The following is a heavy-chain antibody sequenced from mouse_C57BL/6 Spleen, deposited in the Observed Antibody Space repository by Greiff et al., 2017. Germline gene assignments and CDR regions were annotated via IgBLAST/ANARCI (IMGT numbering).Heavy chain of an antibody. V-gene: IGHV1-82*01. CDR2: IYPGDGDT. Sequence: VQLQQSGPELVKPGASVKISCKASGYAFSSSWMNWVKQRPGKGLEWIGRIYPGDGDTNYNGKFKGKATLTADKSSSTAYMQLSSLTSEDSAVYFCAREPDYYGSSSEAYWGQGTLVTVSA. J-gene: IGHJ3*01. CDR3: AREPDYYGSSSEAY. CDR1: GYAFSSSW. D-gene: IGHD1-1*01.